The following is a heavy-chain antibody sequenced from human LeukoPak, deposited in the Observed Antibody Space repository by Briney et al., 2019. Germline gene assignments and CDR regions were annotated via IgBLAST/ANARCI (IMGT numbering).Heavy chain of an antibody. CDR3: ARYRTRDDYSNPFDY. CDR1: GGSNSSGSYY. D-gene: IGHD4-11*01. V-gene: IGHV4-61*02. J-gene: IGHJ4*02. CDR2: IYTSGST. Sequence: SETLSLTCTVSGGSNSSGSYYWSWIRQPAGKGLVWIGRIYTSGSTNYNPALKSRVTISVDTSKNQFSLKLSSVTAADTAVYYCARYRTRDDYSNPFDYWGQGTLVTVSS.